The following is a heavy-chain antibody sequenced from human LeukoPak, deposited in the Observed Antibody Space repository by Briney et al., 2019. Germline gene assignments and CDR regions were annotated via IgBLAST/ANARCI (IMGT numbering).Heavy chain of an antibody. CDR3: ARGEAYTANNWFDP. CDR1: GYTFTSYG. J-gene: IGHJ5*02. CDR2: ISAYNGNT. V-gene: IGHV1-18*01. D-gene: IGHD5-18*01. Sequence: ASVKVSCKASGYTFTSYGISWVRQAPGQVLEWMGWISAYNGNTNYAQKLQGRVTMTTDTSTSTAYMELRSLRSDDTAVYYCARGEAYTANNWFDPWGQGTLVTVSS.